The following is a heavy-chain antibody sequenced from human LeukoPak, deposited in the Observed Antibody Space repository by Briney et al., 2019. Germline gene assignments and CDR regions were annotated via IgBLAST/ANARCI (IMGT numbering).Heavy chain of an antibody. Sequence: HPSETLSLTCAVYGGSFSGYYWSWIRQPPGKGLEWIGEINHSGSTNYNPSLKSRVTISVDTSKNQFSLKLSSVTAADTAVYYCATGPSITGTRTNRLSGVEMFDYWGQGTLVTVSS. CDR3: ATGPSITGTRTNRLSGVEMFDY. V-gene: IGHV4-34*01. CDR1: GGSFSGYY. CDR2: INHSGST. D-gene: IGHD1-20*01. J-gene: IGHJ4*02.